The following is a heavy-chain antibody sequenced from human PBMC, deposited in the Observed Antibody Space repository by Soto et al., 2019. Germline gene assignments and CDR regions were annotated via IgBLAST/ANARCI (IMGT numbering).Heavy chain of an antibody. V-gene: IGHV3-23*01. CDR2: ISGGGST. D-gene: IGHD6-19*01. Sequence: PGGSLRLSCAASGFTFSSYAMSWVRQAPGKGLEWVSAISGGGSTYYADSVKGRFTISRDNSKNTLYLQMNSLRAEDTAVYYCAKEGEYSSGWDNFDYWGQGTLVTVSS. CDR1: GFTFSSYA. CDR3: AKEGEYSSGWDNFDY. J-gene: IGHJ4*02.